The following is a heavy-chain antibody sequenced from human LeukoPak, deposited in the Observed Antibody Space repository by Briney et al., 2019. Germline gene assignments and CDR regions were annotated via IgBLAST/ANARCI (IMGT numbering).Heavy chain of an antibody. CDR1: GFTFSSYA. CDR2: ISGSGGST. CDR3: AKAWDIVATIAWFDY. Sequence: GGSLRLSCAASGFTFSSYAMSWVRQAPGKGLEWVSAISGSGGSTYYADSVKGRFTISRDNSKNALYLQMNCLRAEDTAVYYCAKAWDIVATIAWFDYWGQGTLVTVSS. J-gene: IGHJ4*02. D-gene: IGHD5-12*01. V-gene: IGHV3-23*01.